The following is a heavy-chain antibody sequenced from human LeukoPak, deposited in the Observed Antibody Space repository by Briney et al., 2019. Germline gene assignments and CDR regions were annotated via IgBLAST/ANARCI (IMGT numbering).Heavy chain of an antibody. V-gene: IGHV3-11*01. CDR2: ISSSGSTI. D-gene: IGHD3-22*01. CDR1: GFAFRTYA. CDR3: ARQDYYDSSGYNDAFDI. Sequence: GGSLRLSCAASGFAFRTYAMSWVRQAPGKGLEWVSYISSSGSTIYYADSVKGRFTISRDNAKNSLYLQMNSLRAEDTAVYYCARQDYYDSSGYNDAFDIWGQGTMVTVSS. J-gene: IGHJ3*02.